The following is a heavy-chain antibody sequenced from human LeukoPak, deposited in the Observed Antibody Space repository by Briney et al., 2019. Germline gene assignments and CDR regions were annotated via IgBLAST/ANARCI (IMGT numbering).Heavy chain of an antibody. CDR2: ISSSSSYI. CDR3: ARDIVVVPAAIEVGDY. J-gene: IGHJ4*02. Sequence: GGSLRLSCAASGFTFSSYSMNWVRQAPGKGLEWVSSISSSSSYIYYADSVKGRFTISRDNAKNSLYLHMNSLRAEDTAVYYCARDIVVVPAAIEVGDYWGQGTLVTVSS. CDR1: GFTFSSYS. V-gene: IGHV3-21*01. D-gene: IGHD2-2*02.